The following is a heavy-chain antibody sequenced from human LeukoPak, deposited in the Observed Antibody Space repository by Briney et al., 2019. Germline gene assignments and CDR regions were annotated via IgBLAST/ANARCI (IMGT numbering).Heavy chain of an antibody. J-gene: IGHJ4*02. CDR3: VRDSSTPDY. CDR1: GFTFTSYW. D-gene: IGHD3-10*01. V-gene: IGHV3-7*01. Sequence: PGGSLRLSCAASGFTFTSYWMSWVRQAPGKGLAWVANINQGGSEKYYVDSVKGRFTISRDNARNSLHLQMNSLRAEDTAVYYCVRDSSTPDYWGQGTLVTVSS. CDR2: INQGGSEK.